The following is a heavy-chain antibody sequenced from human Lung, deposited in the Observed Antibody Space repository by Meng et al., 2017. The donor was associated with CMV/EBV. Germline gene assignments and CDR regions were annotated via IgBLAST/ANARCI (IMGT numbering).Heavy chain of an antibody. V-gene: IGHV4-59*01. CDR1: GDSMNNYY. Sequence: SETLSPTCTVPGDSMNNYYWNWSRQPPGKGLEGIGYMYYSGSTNYTPSLKSRVTISVDTSKNQFSLILSSVTAADTAVYYCVRGGREAAAVQDYWGQGTLVTVSS. J-gene: IGHJ4*02. CDR3: VRGGREAAAVQDY. D-gene: IGHD6-13*01. CDR2: MYYSGST.